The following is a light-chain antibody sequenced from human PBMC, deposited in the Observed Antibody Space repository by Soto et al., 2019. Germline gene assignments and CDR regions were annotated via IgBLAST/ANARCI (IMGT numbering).Light chain of an antibody. CDR1: RLGDKY. J-gene: IGLJ3*02. CDR2: QDG. Sequence: SYELTQPPSVSVSPGQTASITCSGDRLGDKYASWYQQKPGQSPVLVIYQDGKRPSGIPERFSGSNSGNTATLTISGTQARDEADYYCQAWDSSTVVFGGGTKLTVL. CDR3: QAWDSSTVV. V-gene: IGLV3-1*01.